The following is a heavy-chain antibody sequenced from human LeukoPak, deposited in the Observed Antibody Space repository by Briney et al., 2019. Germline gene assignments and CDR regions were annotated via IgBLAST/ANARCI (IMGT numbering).Heavy chain of an antibody. V-gene: IGHV3-66*02. J-gene: IGHJ4*02. Sequence: GGSLRLSCAASGFTVSSNYMSWVRQAPGKGLEWVSVIYSGGSTYYAGSVKGRFTISRDNSKNTLYLQMNSLRAEDTAVYYCARDPKDTYGYWGQGTLVTVSS. CDR3: ARDPKDTYGY. CDR2: IYSGGST. D-gene: IGHD4-17*01. CDR1: GFTVSSNY.